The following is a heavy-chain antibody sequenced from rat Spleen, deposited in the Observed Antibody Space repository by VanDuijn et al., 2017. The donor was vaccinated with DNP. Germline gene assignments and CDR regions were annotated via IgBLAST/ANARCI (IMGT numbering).Heavy chain of an antibody. CDR1: GFTFSSYY. CDR2: ISYDGGRT. J-gene: IGHJ4*01. D-gene: IGHD1-12*03. V-gene: IGHV5-20*01. Sequence: EVQLVESGGGLVQPGRSMKLSCAASGFTFSSYYMAWVRQAPTKGLEWVACISYDGGRTYYRDSVKGRFTNSRANAKSSLYLQMDSPRSEDTVSYYCTTWGWLLGMDAGGQGTSVTVSS. CDR3: TTWGWLLGMDA.